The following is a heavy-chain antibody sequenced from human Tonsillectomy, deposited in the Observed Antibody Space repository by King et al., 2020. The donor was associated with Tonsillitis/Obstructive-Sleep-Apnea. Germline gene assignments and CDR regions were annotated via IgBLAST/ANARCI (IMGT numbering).Heavy chain of an antibody. CDR1: GFSFSNAW. V-gene: IGHV3-15*01. D-gene: IGHD6-19*01. Sequence: QLVQSGGGLVKPGGSLRLSCAASGFSFSNAWMSWVRQAPGKGLEWVGRIKSKTDGGTTDYAAPVEGRFTISRDDSKNTLFLQMNSLKTEDTAVYYCTTTSGWYFGCWGQGTLVTVSS. J-gene: IGHJ4*02. CDR2: IKSKTDGGTT. CDR3: TTTSGWYFGC.